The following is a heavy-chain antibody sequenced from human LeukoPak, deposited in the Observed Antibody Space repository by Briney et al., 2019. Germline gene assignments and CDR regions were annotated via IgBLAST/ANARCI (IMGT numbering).Heavy chain of an antibody. Sequence: ASVKVSCKASGYTFINYYMHWVQQAPGQGLEWMGIINPSGGTTSYAQNFQGRVTMTRDTSTSTVYMELSSLRSEDTAVYYCAREIGPRQLHLWGSAFDYWGQGTLVTVSS. CDR1: GYTFINYY. V-gene: IGHV1-46*01. J-gene: IGHJ4*02. CDR2: INPSGGTT. D-gene: IGHD5-18*01. CDR3: AREIGPRQLHLWGSAFDY.